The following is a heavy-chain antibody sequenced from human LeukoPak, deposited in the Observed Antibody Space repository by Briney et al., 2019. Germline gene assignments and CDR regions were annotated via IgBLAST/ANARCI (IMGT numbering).Heavy chain of an antibody. J-gene: IGHJ3*02. CDR1: GFTFSDYY. D-gene: IGHD3-22*01. V-gene: IGHV3-11*04. CDR3: ARAMIVARRAFDI. Sequence: GGSLRLSCAASGFTFSDYYMSWIRQAPGKGLEWVSYISSSGSTIYYADSVKGRFTISRDNAKNSLYLQMNSLRAEDTAVYYCARAMIVARRAFDIWGQGTMVTVSS. CDR2: ISSSGSTI.